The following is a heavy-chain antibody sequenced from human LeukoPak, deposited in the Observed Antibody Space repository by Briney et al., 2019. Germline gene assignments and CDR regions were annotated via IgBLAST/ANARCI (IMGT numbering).Heavy chain of an antibody. CDR3: AVLGVDSFDY. V-gene: IGHV1-24*01. J-gene: IGHJ4*02. Sequence: GASVKVSCKVSGYTLTELSMHWVRQAPGKGVEWMGGFDPEDGETIYAQKFQGRVTMTEDTSTDAAYMELSSPRSEDTAVYYCAVLGVDSFDYWGQGTLVTVSS. CDR2: FDPEDGET. D-gene: IGHD3-3*01. CDR1: GYTLTELS.